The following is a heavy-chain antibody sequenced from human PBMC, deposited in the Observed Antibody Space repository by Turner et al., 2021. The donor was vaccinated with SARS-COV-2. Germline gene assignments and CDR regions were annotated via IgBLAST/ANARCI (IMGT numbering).Heavy chain of an antibody. CDR2: ILYDGSDQ. V-gene: IGHV3-30*18. D-gene: IGHD3-22*01. J-gene: IGHJ4*02. Sequence: QVHLVESGGGAAQPGGSLRLSCVASGFIFDDYGMHWVRQAPGKGLELLAVILYDGSDQYYAGSAEGRFTISRDNGNKTLFLQINSLRPEDTAMYYCAKDHYYDSTGSIGNWGQGTLVTVSS. CDR1: GFIFDDYG. CDR3: AKDHYYDSTGSIGN.